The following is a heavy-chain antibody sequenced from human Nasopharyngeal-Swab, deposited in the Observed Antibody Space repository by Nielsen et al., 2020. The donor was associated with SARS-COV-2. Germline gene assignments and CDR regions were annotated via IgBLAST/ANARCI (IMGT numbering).Heavy chain of an antibody. CDR2: ISYDGSNK. Sequence: GESLQISCAASGFTFSSYGMHWVRQAPGKGLEWVAVISYDGSNKYYADSVKGRFTISRDNSKNTLYLQMNSLRAEDTAVYYCAKEGLLRGYSYGYLGDYWGQGTLVTVSS. CDR3: AKEGLLRGYSYGYLGDY. D-gene: IGHD5-18*01. CDR1: GFTFSSYG. V-gene: IGHV3-30*18. J-gene: IGHJ4*02.